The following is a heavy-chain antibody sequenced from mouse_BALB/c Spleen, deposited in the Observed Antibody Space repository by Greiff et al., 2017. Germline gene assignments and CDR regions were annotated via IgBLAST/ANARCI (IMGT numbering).Heavy chain of an antibody. V-gene: IGHV1S81*02. J-gene: IGHJ2*01. CDR1: GYTFTSYW. CDR3: ARSIYYGYEGGPYYFDY. CDR2: INPSNGRT. Sequence: QVQLQQPGAELVKPGASVKLSCKASGYTFTSYWMHWVKQRPGQGLEWIGEINPSNGRTNYNEKFKSKATLTVDKSSSTAYMQLSSLTSEDSAVYYCARSIYYGYEGGPYYFDYWGQGTTRTVSS. D-gene: IGHD2-2*01.